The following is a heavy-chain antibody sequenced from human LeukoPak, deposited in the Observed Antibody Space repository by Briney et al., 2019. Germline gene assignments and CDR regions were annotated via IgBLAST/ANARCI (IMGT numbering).Heavy chain of an antibody. CDR2: IYHSGST. CDR1: GGSISSGDYS. V-gene: IGHV4-30-2*01. CDR3: AREDSSGYSYDY. J-gene: IGHJ4*02. Sequence: SQTLSLTCAVSGGSISSGDYSWNWIRLPPGKGLEWIGNIYHSGSTNYNPSLKSRVTISIDRSKNQFSLKLSSVTAADTAVYYCAREDSSGYSYDYWGQGTLVTVSS. D-gene: IGHD3-22*01.